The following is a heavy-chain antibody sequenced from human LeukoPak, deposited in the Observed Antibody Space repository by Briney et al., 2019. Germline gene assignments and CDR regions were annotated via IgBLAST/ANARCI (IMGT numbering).Heavy chain of an antibody. J-gene: IGHJ3*02. D-gene: IGHD3-22*01. CDR1: GFTFDDYA. CDR3: AKDQFYYDSSGYYYGDAFDI. Sequence: GRSLRLSCAASGFTFDDYAMHWVRQAPGKGLEWVSGISWNSGSIGYADSVKGRFTISRDNAKNSLYLQMNSLRAGDTALYYCAKDQFYYDSSGYYYGDAFDIWGQGTMVTVSS. CDR2: ISWNSGSI. V-gene: IGHV3-9*01.